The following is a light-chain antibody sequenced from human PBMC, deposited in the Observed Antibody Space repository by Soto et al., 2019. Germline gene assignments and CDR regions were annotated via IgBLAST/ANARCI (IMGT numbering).Light chain of an antibody. CDR3: SSYTSSSLRV. Sequence: QSALTQPASVSGSPGQSISLSCTGTSSDVGGYNYVSWYQQHPGKAPKLMIYDVSNRPSGVSNRFSGSKSGNTASLTISGLQAEDEADYYCSSYTSSSLRVFGGGTKLTVL. J-gene: IGLJ3*02. V-gene: IGLV2-14*01. CDR1: SSDVGGYNY. CDR2: DVS.